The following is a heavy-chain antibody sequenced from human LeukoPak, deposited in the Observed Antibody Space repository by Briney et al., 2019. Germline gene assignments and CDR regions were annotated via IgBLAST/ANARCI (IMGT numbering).Heavy chain of an antibody. CDR2: ISGSGAVT. CDR3: AKGYGSGSQPYYFGF. Sequence: GGSLRLSCAGSGYTFSTYAMSWVRQAPGKGLEWVSTISGSGAVTYYADSVKGRFTISRDNSKSTMYMQMNSLRGEDTAMYYCAKGYGSGSQPYYFGFWGLGTLVTVSS. V-gene: IGHV3-23*01. CDR1: GYTFSTYA. J-gene: IGHJ4*02. D-gene: IGHD3-10*01.